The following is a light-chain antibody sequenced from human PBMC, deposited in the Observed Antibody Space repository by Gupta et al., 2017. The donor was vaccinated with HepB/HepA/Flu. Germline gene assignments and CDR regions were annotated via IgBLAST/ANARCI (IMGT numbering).Light chain of an antibody. Sequence: SALTQPASVSGSPGQSITISCPGTSSDVGGYNYVSWYQQHPGKAPKLMIYDVSNRPSGVSKRFSGSKSGNTASLTIFGLQAEDEADYYCSSYTSSSLVVFGGGTKLTVL. CDR3: SSYTSSSLVV. J-gene: IGLJ2*01. CDR2: DVS. CDR1: SSDVGGYNY. V-gene: IGLV2-14*03.